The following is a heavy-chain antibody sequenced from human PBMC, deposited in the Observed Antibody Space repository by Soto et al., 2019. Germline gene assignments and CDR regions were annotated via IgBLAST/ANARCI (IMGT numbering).Heavy chain of an antibody. CDR3: ARSDATVLDN. Sequence: QVQLQESGPGLVKPSGTLSLTCTVSGGSMSSSNWWNWVRQPPGKGLEWIGEAHHSGRTNYNPSLKRRVTISVDKSKTHFSLKLSSVTAADTAVYYCARSDATVLDNWGQGTLVTVSS. J-gene: IGHJ4*02. V-gene: IGHV4-4*02. D-gene: IGHD4-17*01. CDR2: AHHSGRT. CDR1: GGSMSSSNW.